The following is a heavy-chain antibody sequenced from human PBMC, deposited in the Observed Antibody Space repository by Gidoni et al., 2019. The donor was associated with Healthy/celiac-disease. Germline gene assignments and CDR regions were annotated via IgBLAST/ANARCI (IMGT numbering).Heavy chain of an antibody. CDR1: GGSFSGYY. CDR2: INHSGST. D-gene: IGHD1-26*01. V-gene: IGHV4-34*01. J-gene: IGHJ4*02. Sequence: QVQLQQWGAGLLKPSETLSLTCAVYGGSFSGYYWSWIPQPPGKGLEWIGEINHSGSTNYNPSLKSRVTISVDTSKNQFSLKLSSVTAADTAVYYCARGQWELGRREFDYWGQGTLVTVSS. CDR3: ARGQWELGRREFDY.